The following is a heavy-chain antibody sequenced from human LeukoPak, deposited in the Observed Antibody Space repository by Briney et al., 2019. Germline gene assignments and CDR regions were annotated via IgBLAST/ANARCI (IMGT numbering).Heavy chain of an antibody. J-gene: IGHJ6*02. CDR3: ARGQPPSYYDMDV. V-gene: IGHV3-33*08. CDR1: GLTFSRHA. Sequence: DPGGSLRLSCEVSGLTFSRHAMNWVRQAPGKGLEWVAVIWSDGSTKYYADSVKGRFTISRDNSKNTLYLQMNSLRAEDTAVYYCARGQPPSYYDMDVWGQGTTVTVSS. CDR2: IWSDGSTK. D-gene: IGHD6-13*01.